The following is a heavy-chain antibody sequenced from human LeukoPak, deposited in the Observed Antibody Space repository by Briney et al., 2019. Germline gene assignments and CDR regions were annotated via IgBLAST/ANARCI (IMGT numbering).Heavy chain of an antibody. CDR1: GFTFCSYA. J-gene: IGHJ4*02. CDR2: INCSARTT. CDR3: APATAQSSFDY. D-gene: IGHD1-14*01. V-gene: IGHV3-23*01. Sequence: GGSLRLSCGAYGFTFCSYASRWVRQAPGKVVEWVSAINCSARTTYYADSVKGQFTISRGNSTNTLYMQMNSLRTEDTAVYYCAPATAQSSFDYWGQGTLGTVSS.